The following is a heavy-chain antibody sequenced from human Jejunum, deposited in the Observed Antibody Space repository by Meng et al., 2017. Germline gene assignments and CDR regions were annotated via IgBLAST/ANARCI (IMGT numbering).Heavy chain of an antibody. V-gene: IGHV4-30-4*01. Sequence: QVQLEESGPGLVKPSQTLSLTCTVSCGSISSADFHWSKIRQPPGKGLEWIGYIYHSGSTDYNPSLKSRVTISVDTSKNQFSLKLSSVTAADTAVYYCARGHQVDPWGPGTLVTVSS. J-gene: IGHJ5*02. CDR3: ARGHQVDP. CDR1: CGSISSADFH. D-gene: IGHD2-2*01. CDR2: IYHSGST.